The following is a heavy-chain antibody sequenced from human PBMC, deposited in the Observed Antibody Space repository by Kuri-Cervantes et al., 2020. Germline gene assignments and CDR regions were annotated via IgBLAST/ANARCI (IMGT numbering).Heavy chain of an antibody. CDR3: ARDRTGTPDY. D-gene: IGHD1-7*01. Sequence: ASVKVSCKASGGTFSSYAISWVRQAPGQGLEWMGWISAYNGNTNYAQKLQGRVTMTTDTSTSTAYMELRSLRSDDTAVYYCARDRTGTPDYWGQGTLVTVSS. V-gene: IGHV1-18*01. J-gene: IGHJ4*02. CDR2: ISAYNGNT. CDR1: GGTFSSYA.